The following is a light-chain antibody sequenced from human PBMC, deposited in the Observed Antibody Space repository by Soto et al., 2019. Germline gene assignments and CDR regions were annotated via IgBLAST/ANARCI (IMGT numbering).Light chain of an antibody. CDR1: SNDVGGYNY. J-gene: IGLJ2*01. CDR2: EVN. Sequence: QSALTQPASVSGSPGQSSTISCTGTSNDVGGYNYVSWYQHHPGKAPKLIIYEVNNRPSGISNRFSGSKSGNTASLTISGLQAEDEADYYCSSYTSTNTLVLFGGGTKLTVL. CDR3: SSYTSTNTLVL. V-gene: IGLV2-14*01.